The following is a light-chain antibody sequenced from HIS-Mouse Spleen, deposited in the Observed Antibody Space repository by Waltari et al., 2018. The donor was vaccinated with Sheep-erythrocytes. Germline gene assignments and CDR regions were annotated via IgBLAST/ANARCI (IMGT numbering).Light chain of an antibody. CDR2: QGT. J-gene: IGLJ2*01. CDR3: QAWDSSIVV. CDR1: TLGDKY. Sequence: SSELTQPPSVSVYPGQTASTTCSGDTLGDKYACWYQQKPGQSPVLVIHQGTKRPSRVPGRFSGSNSGNTATLTLSGTQAMDEADYYWQAWDSSIVVFGGGTKLTVL. V-gene: IGLV3-1*01.